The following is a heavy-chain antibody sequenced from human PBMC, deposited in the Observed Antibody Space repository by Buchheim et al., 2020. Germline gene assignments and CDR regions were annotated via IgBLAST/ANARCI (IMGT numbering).Heavy chain of an antibody. CDR2: ISGSGGST. V-gene: IGHV3-23*01. Sequence: EVQLLESGGGLVQPGGSLRLSCAASGFTFSSYAMSWVRQAPGKGLEWVAAISGSGGSTYYADSVKGRFTITRDNSKNTLYLQMNSLRAEDTAVYYCAKDRRYCSGGSCYYFDYWGQGTL. CDR1: GFTFSSYA. D-gene: IGHD2-15*01. CDR3: AKDRRYCSGGSCYYFDY. J-gene: IGHJ4*02.